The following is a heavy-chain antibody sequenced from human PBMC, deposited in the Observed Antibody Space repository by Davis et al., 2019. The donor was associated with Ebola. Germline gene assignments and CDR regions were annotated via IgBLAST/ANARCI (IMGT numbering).Heavy chain of an antibody. D-gene: IGHD3-3*01. J-gene: IGHJ4*02. CDR3: ARARGFWSGYFDY. Sequence: MPSETLSLTCAVSGGSISSSNWWSWVRQPPGKGLEWIGEIYHSGSTNYNPSLKSRVTITVDTSKNQFSLRLSSVTAADTAVYYWARARGFWSGYFDYWGQGTLVTVSS. CDR2: IYHSGST. V-gene: IGHV4-4*02. CDR1: GGSISSSNW.